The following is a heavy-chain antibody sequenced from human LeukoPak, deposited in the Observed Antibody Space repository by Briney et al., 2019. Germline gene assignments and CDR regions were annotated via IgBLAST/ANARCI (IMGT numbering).Heavy chain of an antibody. CDR3: ARGRSGYDYYFEY. CDR1: GGSISSYY. Sequence: SETLSLTCTVSGGSISSYYWSWIRQPPGKGLEWIGYIYYSGSTNFNPSLKSRVTISIDTSKNQFSLRLSSVTAADTAVYYCARGRSGYDYYFEYWAREPWSPSPQ. D-gene: IGHD5-12*01. J-gene: IGHJ4*02. V-gene: IGHV4-59*01. CDR2: IYYSGST.